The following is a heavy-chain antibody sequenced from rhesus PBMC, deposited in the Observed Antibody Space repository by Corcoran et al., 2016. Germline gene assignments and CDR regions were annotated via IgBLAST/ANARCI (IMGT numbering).Heavy chain of an antibody. CDR2: ISGSSGST. CDR1: GGSVSSSNW. D-gene: IGHD2-15*01. V-gene: IGHV4-65*01. Sequence: QVQLQESGPGLVKPSETLSLTCAVSGGSVSSSNWWSWIRQPPGKGLEWIGYISGSSGSTYYNPSLKSRVTISTDTAKNPFSLKLSSVTAADTAVYYCARDRRGYFLDYWGQGVLVTVSS. CDR3: ARDRRGYFLDY. J-gene: IGHJ4*01.